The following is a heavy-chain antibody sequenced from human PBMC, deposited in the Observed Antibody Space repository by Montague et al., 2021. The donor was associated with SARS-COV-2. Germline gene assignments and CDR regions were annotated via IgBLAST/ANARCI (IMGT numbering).Heavy chain of an antibody. CDR3: AMRGGALDAFDI. J-gene: IGHJ3*02. Sequence: ETLSLTCTVSGGSIRTSSYYWGWIRQPPGKGLDWIGSIYYSGSTYYNPTLKSRVTISVDTSKNQFSLKLSSVTAADTAVYYCAMRGGALDAFDIWGQGTMVIVSS. D-gene: IGHD4-17*01. CDR2: IYYSGST. V-gene: IGHV4-39*01. CDR1: GGSIRTSSYY.